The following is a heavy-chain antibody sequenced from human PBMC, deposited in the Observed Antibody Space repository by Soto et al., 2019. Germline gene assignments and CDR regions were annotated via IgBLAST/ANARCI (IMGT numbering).Heavy chain of an antibody. Sequence: GASVKVSCKASGGTFSSYAIGWVRQAPGQGLEWMGGIIPIFGTANYAQKFQGRVTITADESTSTAYMELSSLRSEDTAVYYCARDSITMVRGVIIPYGMDVWGQGTTVTVS. CDR2: IIPIFGTA. V-gene: IGHV1-69*13. CDR3: ARDSITMVRGVIIPYGMDV. J-gene: IGHJ6*02. CDR1: GGTFSSYA. D-gene: IGHD3-10*01.